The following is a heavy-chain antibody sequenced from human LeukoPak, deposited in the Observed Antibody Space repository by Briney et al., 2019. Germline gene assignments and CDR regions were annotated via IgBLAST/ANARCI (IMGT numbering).Heavy chain of an antibody. Sequence: GGSLRLSCAASGFTFDDYAMHWVRQAPGKGLEWVSLISGDGGSTYYADSVKGRFTISRDNSKNSLYLQMNSLRTEDTALYYCAKGRRSWYEPLFDYWGQGTLVTVSS. CDR1: GFTFDDYA. D-gene: IGHD6-13*01. CDR3: AKGRRSWYEPLFDY. J-gene: IGHJ4*02. V-gene: IGHV3-43*02. CDR2: ISGDGGST.